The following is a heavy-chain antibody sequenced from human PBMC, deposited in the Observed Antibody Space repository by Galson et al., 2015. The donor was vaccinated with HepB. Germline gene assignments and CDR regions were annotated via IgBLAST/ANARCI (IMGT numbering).Heavy chain of an antibody. J-gene: IGHJ4*02. CDR1: GYTFTSYY. V-gene: IGHV1-46*01. Sequence: SVKVSCKASGYTFTSYYMHWVRQAPGQGLEWMGIINPSGGSTSYAQKFQGRVTMTRDTSTSTVYMELSSLRSGDTAVYYCARVWSSGRYDYYFDYWGQGTLVTVSS. CDR3: ARVWSSGRYDYYFDY. CDR2: INPSGGST. D-gene: IGHD6-19*01.